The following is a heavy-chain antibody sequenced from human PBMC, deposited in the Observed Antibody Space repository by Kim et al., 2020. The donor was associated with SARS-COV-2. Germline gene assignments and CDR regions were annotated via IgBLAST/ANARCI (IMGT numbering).Heavy chain of an antibody. CDR3: ARGLKYSSEDWFDP. J-gene: IGHJ5*02. Sequence: NPSRKSCSTISVDTSKTQFSLKLSSVTAADTAVYYCARGLKYSSEDWFDPWGQGTLVTVSS. D-gene: IGHD3-22*01. V-gene: IGHV4-30-2*05.